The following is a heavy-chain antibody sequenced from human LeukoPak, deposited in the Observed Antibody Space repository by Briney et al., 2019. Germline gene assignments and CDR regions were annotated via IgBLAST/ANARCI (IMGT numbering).Heavy chain of an antibody. CDR3: ARGYYDLLTGHVVTYYFDY. V-gene: IGHV1-3*01. Sequence: ASVKVSCKASGYIFTNYAIHWVRQAPGQRLEWMGWINAGNGKANYSQKFRGRVTLIRDTSASTAYMKLSSLRSADTAVYYCARGYYDLLTGHVVTYYFDYWGQGTLVTVSS. D-gene: IGHD3-9*01. J-gene: IGHJ4*02. CDR2: INAGNGKA. CDR1: GYIFTNYA.